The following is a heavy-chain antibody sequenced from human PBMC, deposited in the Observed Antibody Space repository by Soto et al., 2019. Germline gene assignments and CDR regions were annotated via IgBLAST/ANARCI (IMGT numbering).Heavy chain of an antibody. CDR1: GGSISSGGYY. CDR2: IYYSGST. Sequence: TLSLTCTVSGGSISSGGYYWSWIRQHPGKGLEWIGYIYYSGSTYYNPSLKSRVTISVDTSKNQFSLKLSSVTAADTAVYYCARERNYDSSGYSYYYDMDVWGQGTTVTVSS. D-gene: IGHD3-22*01. V-gene: IGHV4-31*03. J-gene: IGHJ6*02. CDR3: ARERNYDSSGYSYYYDMDV.